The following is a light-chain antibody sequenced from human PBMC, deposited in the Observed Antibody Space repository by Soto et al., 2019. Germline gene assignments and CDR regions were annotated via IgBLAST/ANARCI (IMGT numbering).Light chain of an antibody. CDR3: QQYYISWS. J-gene: IGKJ1*01. CDR1: QSVSSW. V-gene: IGKV1-5*01. Sequence: DIQMTQTPATLSAFAGDRVTVTCRASQSVSSWVAWYQQKPGKVPKLLIFDVSILASGVPSRFSGSGSGTEFTLTISSLQPEDFATYSCQQYYISWSFGQGTKVDNK. CDR2: DVS.